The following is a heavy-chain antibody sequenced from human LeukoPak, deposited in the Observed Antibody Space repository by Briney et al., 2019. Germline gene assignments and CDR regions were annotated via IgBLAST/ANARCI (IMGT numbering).Heavy chain of an antibody. CDR1: GFTFSSYA. V-gene: IGHV3-23*01. CDR3: ANFFGGIAVAGDAFDI. Sequence: QPGGSLRLSCAASGFTFSSYAMSWVRQAPGKGLEWVSAISGSGGSTYYADSVKGRFTISRDNSKNTLYLQMNSLRAEDTAVYYCANFFGGIAVAGDAFDIWGQGTMVTVSS. J-gene: IGHJ3*02. D-gene: IGHD6-19*01. CDR2: ISGSGGST.